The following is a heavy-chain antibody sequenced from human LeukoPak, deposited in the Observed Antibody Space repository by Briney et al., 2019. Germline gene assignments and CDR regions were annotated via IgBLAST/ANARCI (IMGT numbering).Heavy chain of an antibody. CDR3: AREVTMLRGVPPNFDY. CDR2: ISSSSSYI. D-gene: IGHD3-10*01. J-gene: IGHJ4*02. CDR1: GFTFSNYN. V-gene: IGHV3-21*01. Sequence: GGSLRLSCAASGFTFSNYNMNWVRQAPGKGLEWVSSISSSSSYIYYADSVKGRFTISRDNAKNSLYLEMNSLRAEDTAVYYCAREVTMLRGVPPNFDYWGQGTLVTVSS.